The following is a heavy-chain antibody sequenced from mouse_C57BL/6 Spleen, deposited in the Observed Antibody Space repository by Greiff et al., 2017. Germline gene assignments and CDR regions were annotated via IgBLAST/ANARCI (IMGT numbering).Heavy chain of an antibody. CDR1: GYTFTSYW. D-gene: IGHD1-1*01. CDR3: ARSNYYGSSDWYFDV. Sequence: QVQLQQPGTELVKPGASVKLSCKASGYTFTSYWMHWVKQRPGQGLEWIGNINPSNGGTNYNEKFKSKATLTVDKSSSTAYMQLSSLTSEASAVYYCARSNYYGSSDWYFDVWGTGTTVTVSS. J-gene: IGHJ1*03. V-gene: IGHV1-53*01. CDR2: INPSNGGT.